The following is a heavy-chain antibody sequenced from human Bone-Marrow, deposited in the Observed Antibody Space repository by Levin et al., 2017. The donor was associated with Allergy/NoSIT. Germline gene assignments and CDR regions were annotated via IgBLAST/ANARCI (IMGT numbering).Heavy chain of an antibody. D-gene: IGHD2-15*01. CDR1: GFTFSHYW. CDR2: INSDGSST. V-gene: IGHV3-74*01. J-gene: IGHJ6*02. CDR3: ARKDCSAGSCYSSFYYYGMDV. Sequence: GGSLRLSCAASGFTFSHYWMHWVRQAPGKGLVWVSRINSDGSSTSYVDSVKGRFTISRDNAKNTLYLQMNSLRAEDTAVYYCARKDCSAGSCYSSFYYYGMDVWGQGTTVTVSS.